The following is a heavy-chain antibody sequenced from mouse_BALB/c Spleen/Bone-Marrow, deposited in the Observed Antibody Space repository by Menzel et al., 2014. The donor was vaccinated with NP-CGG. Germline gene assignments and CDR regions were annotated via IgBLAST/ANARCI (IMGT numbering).Heavy chain of an antibody. D-gene: IGHD2-1*01. Sequence: LVKTGASVKISCKASGYSFTGYYMHWVKQSHGKSLEWIGYISCYNGATSYNQKFKGKATFTVDTSSSTAYMQFNSLTSEDSAVYYCVNGVYGNHFACWDQGAPAAVSA. V-gene: IGHV1S34*01. CDR2: ISCYNGAT. J-gene: IGHJ3*01. CDR3: VNGVYGNHFAC. CDR1: GYSFTGYY.